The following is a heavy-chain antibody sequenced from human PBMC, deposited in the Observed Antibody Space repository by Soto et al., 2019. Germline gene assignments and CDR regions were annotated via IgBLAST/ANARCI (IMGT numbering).Heavy chain of an antibody. CDR1: GYTFTSYD. CDR3: AKGARAVAEPFDY. CDR2: MNPNSGNT. V-gene: IGHV1-8*01. Sequence: GASVKVSCKASGYTFTSYDINWVRQATGQGLEWMGWMNPNSGNTGYAQKFQGRVTMTRNTSISTAYMELSSLRAEDTAVYYCAKGARAVAEPFDYWGQGTLVTVSS. D-gene: IGHD6-19*01. J-gene: IGHJ4*02.